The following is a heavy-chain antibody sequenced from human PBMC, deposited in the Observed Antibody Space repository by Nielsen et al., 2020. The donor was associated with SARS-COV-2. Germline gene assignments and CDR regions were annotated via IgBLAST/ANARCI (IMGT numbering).Heavy chain of an antibody. Sequence: SETLSLTCAVYGGSFSGYYWSWIRQPPGKGLEWIGEINHSGSTNYNPSLKSRVTISVDTSKNQFSLKLSSVTAADTAVYYCARHYYYDSSGYFGGLEYWGQGTLVTVSS. D-gene: IGHD3-22*01. CDR1: GGSFSGYY. J-gene: IGHJ4*02. CDR3: ARHYYYDSSGYFGGLEY. V-gene: IGHV4-34*01. CDR2: INHSGST.